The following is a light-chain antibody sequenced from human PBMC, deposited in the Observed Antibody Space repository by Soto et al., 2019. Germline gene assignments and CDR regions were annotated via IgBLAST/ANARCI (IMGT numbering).Light chain of an antibody. CDR3: QSYDSRLSAVV. J-gene: IGLJ2*01. CDR1: SSNMGVGYN. V-gene: IGLV1-40*01. CDR2: DNN. Sequence: QSVLTQPPSVSGAPGQRVTISCTGTSSNMGVGYNVHWYQQLLGTAPKLLIYDNNNRPSGVPDRFSGSKSGTSASLAITGLQAEDEADYYCQSYDSRLSAVVFGGGTKLTVL.